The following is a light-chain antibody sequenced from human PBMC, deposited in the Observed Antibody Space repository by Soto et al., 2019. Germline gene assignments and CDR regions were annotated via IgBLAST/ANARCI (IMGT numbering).Light chain of an antibody. CDR2: GAS. CDR3: QQYDKWPLT. Sequence: EIVMTQSPATLSVSPGEGATLSCRASHSVDSNLAWYQQKPGQAPRLLIFGASTRATGIPTRFSGGGSGTDFTLIISSLQSEDFGLDFCQQYDKWPLTFGGGTKVEIK. CDR1: HSVDSN. J-gene: IGKJ4*01. V-gene: IGKV3D-15*01.